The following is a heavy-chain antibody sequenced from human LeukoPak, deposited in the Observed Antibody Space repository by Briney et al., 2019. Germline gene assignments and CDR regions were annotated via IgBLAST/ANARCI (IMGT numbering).Heavy chain of an antibody. CDR2: ISGSGGST. J-gene: IGHJ4*02. Sequence: PGGSLRLSCAASGFTFSNYAMQWVRRAPGKGLEWVSAISGSGGSTYYADSVKGRFTISRDNSKNTLYLQMNSLRAEDTAVYYCAKDGVAGTHDFDYWGQGTLVTVSS. CDR3: AKDGVAGTHDFDY. CDR1: GFTFSNYA. D-gene: IGHD6-19*01. V-gene: IGHV3-23*01.